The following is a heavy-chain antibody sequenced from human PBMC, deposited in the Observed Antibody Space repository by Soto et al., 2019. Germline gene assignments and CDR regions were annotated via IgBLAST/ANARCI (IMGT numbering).Heavy chain of an antibody. CDR3: ARDQTVGDGYNFAFDI. CDR1: GYTFTSDA. D-gene: IGHD5-12*01. Sequence: ASVKVSCKASGYTFTSDAMHWVRQAPGQRLEWMGWINAGNGNTKYSQKFQGRVTITRDTSASTAYMELSTLRSEDTAVYYCARDQTVGDGYNFAFDIWGQGTMVTVSS. J-gene: IGHJ3*02. CDR2: INAGNGNT. V-gene: IGHV1-3*01.